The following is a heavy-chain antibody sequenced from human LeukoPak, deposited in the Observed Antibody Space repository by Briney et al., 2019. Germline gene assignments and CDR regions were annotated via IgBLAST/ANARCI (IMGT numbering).Heavy chain of an antibody. CDR2: VSSSGYTI. D-gene: IGHD6-13*01. V-gene: IGHV3-48*03. CDR1: GFTFSNYE. J-gene: IGHJ4*02. Sequence: GGSLRLSCAVSGFTFSNYEMNWVRQAPGTGLEWVSSVSSSGYTIYYADSVKGRFTISRDNSKNTLFLQMNSLRAEDTAIYYCAKDGYSSSRYALLNYFDYWGQGTLVTVSS. CDR3: AKDGYSSSRYALLNYFDY.